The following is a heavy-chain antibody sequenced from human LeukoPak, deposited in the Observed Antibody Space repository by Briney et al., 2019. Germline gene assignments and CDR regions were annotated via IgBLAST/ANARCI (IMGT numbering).Heavy chain of an antibody. D-gene: IGHD1-7*01. V-gene: IGHV3-49*03. CDR1: RFTFRDHA. Sequence: GGSLRLSCSTSRFTFRDHALSWFRQAPGKGLEWVGLIKPKAHGETLQTAASVSGRFTISRDDANSIAYLQMNNLKTEDTAVYYCSRDYSIVKTTVFLDYWGQGALVTVSS. CDR3: SRDYSIVKTTVFLDY. CDR2: IKPKAHGETL. J-gene: IGHJ4*02.